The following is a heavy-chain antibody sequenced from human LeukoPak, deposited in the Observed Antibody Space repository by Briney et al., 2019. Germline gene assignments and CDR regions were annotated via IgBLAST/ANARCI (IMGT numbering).Heavy chain of an antibody. CDR2: ISTSSSYI. J-gene: IGHJ6*03. CDR3: ARAPGGATLPYYYYYYYMDV. Sequence: PGGSLRLSCAASGFTFSSYSMNWVRQGPGKGLEWVSSISTSSSYIYYADSVKGRFTISRDNAKNSVYLQMNSLRAEDTAVYYCARAPGGATLPYYYYYYYMDVWGKGTTVTVSS. D-gene: IGHD1-26*01. CDR1: GFTFSSYS. V-gene: IGHV3-21*01.